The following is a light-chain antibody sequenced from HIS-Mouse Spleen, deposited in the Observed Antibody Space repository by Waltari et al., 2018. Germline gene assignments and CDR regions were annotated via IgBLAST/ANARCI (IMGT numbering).Light chain of an antibody. J-gene: IGLJ1*01. Sequence: QSALTQPASVSGSPGQSITISCTGTSSDAGSYNLVSWYQQHPGKAPKLMIYEGSKRPSGVSNRFSGSKSGNTASLTISGLQAEDEADYYCCSYAGSSVFGTGTKVTVL. CDR1: SSDAGSYNL. CDR3: CSYAGSSV. CDR2: EGS. V-gene: IGLV2-23*01.